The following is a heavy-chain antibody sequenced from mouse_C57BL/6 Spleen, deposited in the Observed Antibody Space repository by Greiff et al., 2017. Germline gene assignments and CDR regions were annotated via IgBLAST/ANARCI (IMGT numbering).Heavy chain of an antibody. CDR3: ARSPYDYGRAWFAY. Sequence: QVTLKECGPGILQPSQTLSLTCSFSGFSLSTFGMGVGWIRQPSGKGLEWLAHIWWDDDKYYNPALKSRLTISKDTSKNQVFLKIANVDTADTATYYCARSPYDYGRAWFAYWGQGTLVTVSA. CDR1: GFSLSTFGMG. CDR2: IWWDDDK. D-gene: IGHD2-4*01. V-gene: IGHV8-8*01. J-gene: IGHJ3*01.